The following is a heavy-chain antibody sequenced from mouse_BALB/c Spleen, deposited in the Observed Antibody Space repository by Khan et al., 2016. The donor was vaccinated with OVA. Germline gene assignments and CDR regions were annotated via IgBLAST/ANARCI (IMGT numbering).Heavy chain of an antibody. CDR3: ARIYGGDFDY. CDR2: ISYSGNT. CDR1: GYSITTDYA. V-gene: IGHV3-2*02. D-gene: IGHD1-1*01. J-gene: IGHJ2*01. Sequence: EVQLQESGPGLVKPFQSLSLTCTVTGYSITTDYAWNWIRQFPGSKLEWMGHISYSGNTKYNPSLKNRISITRDTSKNQFFLQLKSVTTEDTARYYCARIYGGDFDYWGQGTTLTVSS.